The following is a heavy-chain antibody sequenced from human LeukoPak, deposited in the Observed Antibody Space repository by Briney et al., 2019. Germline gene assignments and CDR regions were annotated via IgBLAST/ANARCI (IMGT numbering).Heavy chain of an antibody. Sequence: SVKVSCKASGYTFTGYYMHWVRQAPGQGLEWMGGIIPIFGTANYAQKFQGRVTITADESTSTAYMELSSLRSEDTAVYYCAAGAYYYGSGSYRLDYYYYMDVWGKGTTVTISS. D-gene: IGHD3-10*01. CDR1: GYTFTGYY. J-gene: IGHJ6*03. CDR3: AAGAYYYGSGSYRLDYYYYMDV. V-gene: IGHV1-69*13. CDR2: IIPIFGTA.